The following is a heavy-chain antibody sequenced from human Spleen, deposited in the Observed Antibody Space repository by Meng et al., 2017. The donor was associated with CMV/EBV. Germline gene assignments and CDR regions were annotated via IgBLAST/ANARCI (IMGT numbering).Heavy chain of an antibody. V-gene: IGHV1-69*05. J-gene: IGHJ5*02. CDR3: ARHLGVVPAASGWFDP. D-gene: IGHD2-2*01. CDR2: IIPIFGTT. CDR1: GDTFNSYK. Sequence: SGDTFNSYKIRWVRQAPGQGLEWMGGIIPIFGTTNYAQKFQGRVTITTDESTSTAYMELSSLRSEDTAVYYCARHLGVVPAASGWFDPWGQGTLVTVS.